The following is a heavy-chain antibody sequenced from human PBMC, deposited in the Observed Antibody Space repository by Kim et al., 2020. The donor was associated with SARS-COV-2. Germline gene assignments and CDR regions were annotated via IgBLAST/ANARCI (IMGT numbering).Heavy chain of an antibody. CDR3: ARDSLSYYYYYGMDV. CDR1: GFTFSSYW. Sequence: GGSLRLSCAASGFTFSSYWMSWVRQAPGKGLEWVANIKQDGSEKYYVDSVKGRFTISRDNAKNSLYLQMNSLRAEDTAVYYCARDSLSYYYYYGMDVWGQGTTVTVSS. CDR2: IKQDGSEK. J-gene: IGHJ6*02. V-gene: IGHV3-7*03.